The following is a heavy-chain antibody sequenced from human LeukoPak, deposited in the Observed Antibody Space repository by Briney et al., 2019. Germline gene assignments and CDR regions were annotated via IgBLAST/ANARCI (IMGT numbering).Heavy chain of an antibody. CDR2: INTGSTTV. J-gene: IGHJ4*02. CDR1: EFTLSSYS. D-gene: IGHD5-12*01. Sequence: GGSLRLSCAASEFTLSSYSMDWVRQAPGKGLEWLSYINTGSTTVNYADSVQGRFTISRDDAKNSLYLQMNSLRDEDTAVYYCARGAPAVATIDYWGQGTLVTVSS. V-gene: IGHV3-48*02. CDR3: ARGAPAVATIDY.